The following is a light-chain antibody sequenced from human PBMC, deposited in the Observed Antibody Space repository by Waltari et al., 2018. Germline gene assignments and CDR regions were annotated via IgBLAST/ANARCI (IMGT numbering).Light chain of an antibody. V-gene: IGLV1-47*01. CDR3: AVWEGSLKV. J-gene: IGLJ1*01. Sequence: SVLTTPPSASGTPGQRVTNSCYGSTANVGTNYVFWYQLLPGAAPRLLIYKNHQRPSGVPARFSGSKSGTSASLAISGLRSEDEGDYYCAVWEGSLKVFGAGTKVTVL. CDR2: KNH. CDR1: TANVGTNY.